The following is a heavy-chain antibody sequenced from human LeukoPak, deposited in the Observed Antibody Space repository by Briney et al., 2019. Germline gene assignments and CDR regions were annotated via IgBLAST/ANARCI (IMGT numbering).Heavy chain of an antibody. CDR1: GFTSSSYA. Sequence: GGSLRLSCAASGFTSSSYAMSWVRQAPGKGLEWVSAISGSGGSTYYADSVKGRFTISRDNSKNTLYLQMNSLRAEDTAVYYCAKDSAGYSYANFDYWGQGTLVTVSS. CDR3: AKDSAGYSYANFDY. CDR2: ISGSGGST. D-gene: IGHD5-18*01. V-gene: IGHV3-23*01. J-gene: IGHJ4*02.